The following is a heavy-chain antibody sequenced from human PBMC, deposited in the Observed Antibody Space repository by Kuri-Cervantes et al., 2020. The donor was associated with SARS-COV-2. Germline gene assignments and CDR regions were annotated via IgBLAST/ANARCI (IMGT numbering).Heavy chain of an antibody. CDR3: ARGSPRDGLGY. V-gene: IGHV4-34*01. J-gene: IGHJ4*02. CDR2: INHSGNT. CDR1: GGSFSDYY. D-gene: IGHD3-9*01. Sequence: GSLRLSCAVYGGSFSDYYWSWVRQPPGKGREWIGEINHSGNTNYNPSLKSRVTISVDTSKNQFSLKLSSVTAADTAIYFCARGSPRDGLGYWGQGTLVTVSS.